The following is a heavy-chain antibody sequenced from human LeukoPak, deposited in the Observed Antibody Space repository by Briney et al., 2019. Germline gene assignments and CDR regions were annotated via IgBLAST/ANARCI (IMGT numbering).Heavy chain of an antibody. CDR2: QYYGSHT. Sequence: SETLSLTCKVSGGSISSNNYYWGWIRQPPGKGLEWIGSQYYGSHTYYTPSLESRVTISLDASRNQFSLQLRSVTAADTAVYYCARHWGHNYYYGLGVWGQGTSVIVAS. CDR1: GGSISSNNYY. D-gene: IGHD3-16*01. CDR3: ARHWGHNYYYGLGV. J-gene: IGHJ6*02. V-gene: IGHV4-39*01.